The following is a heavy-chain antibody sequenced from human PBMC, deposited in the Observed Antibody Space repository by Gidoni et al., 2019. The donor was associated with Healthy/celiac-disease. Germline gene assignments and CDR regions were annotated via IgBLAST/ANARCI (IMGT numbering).Heavy chain of an antibody. CDR1: GFTFSSYA. J-gene: IGHJ6*03. V-gene: IGHV3-23*01. Sequence: EVQLLESGGGLVQPGGSLRLSCAASGFTFSSYAMSWVRQAPGKGLEWVSAISGSGGSTYYADSVKGRFTISRDNSKNTLYLQMNSLRAEDTAVYDCAKAPLVRYGSGTKWKYYYYMDVWGKGTTVTVSS. CDR3: AKAPLVRYGSGTKWKYYYYMDV. CDR2: ISGSGGST. D-gene: IGHD3-10*01.